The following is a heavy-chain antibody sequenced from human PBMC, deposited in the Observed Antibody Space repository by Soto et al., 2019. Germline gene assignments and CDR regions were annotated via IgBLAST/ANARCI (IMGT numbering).Heavy chain of an antibody. V-gene: IGHV3-23*01. J-gene: IGHJ4*02. CDR2: ISATGRTI. D-gene: IGHD1-26*01. CDR3: AKAQPGSYSDY. CDR1: GFTFNSYG. Sequence: PGGSLRLSCAASGFTFNSYGMNWVRQAPGKGLEWLSYISATGRTIHYADSVKGRFTISRDNSKNTLYLQMNSLRAEDTAVYYCAKAQPGSYSDYWGQGTLVTVYS.